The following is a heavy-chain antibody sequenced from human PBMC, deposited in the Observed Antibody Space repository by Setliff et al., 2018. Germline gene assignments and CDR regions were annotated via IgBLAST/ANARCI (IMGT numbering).Heavy chain of an antibody. CDR2: ISYSGDT. Sequence: SETLSLTCTVSGGSISTNHYYWEWIRQAPGKGLEWIGRISYSGDTYYSPSLRSRVTISVATSKNQFSLKLRSVTAADTAVYYCARRYEVVIITRTGAFDIWGPGTMVTVSS. J-gene: IGHJ3*02. D-gene: IGHD3-22*01. V-gene: IGHV4-39*01. CDR3: ARRYEVVIITRTGAFDI. CDR1: GGSISTNHYY.